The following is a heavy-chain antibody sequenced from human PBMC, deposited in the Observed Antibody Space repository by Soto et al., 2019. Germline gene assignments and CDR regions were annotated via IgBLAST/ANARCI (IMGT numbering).Heavy chain of an antibody. CDR1: GFTFSNYW. V-gene: IGHV3-74*01. CDR2: ISSDGSST. J-gene: IGHJ6*02. CDR3: ARDYYRFNSGYGFSLDV. D-gene: IGHD5-12*01. Sequence: GGSLRLSCVASGFTFSNYWMHWVRQAPGKGLEWVSRISSDGSSTTYADSVKGRFTISRDNAENSLHLQMNSLRAEDTAVYYCARDYYRFNSGYGFSLDVWGQGTTVTVSS.